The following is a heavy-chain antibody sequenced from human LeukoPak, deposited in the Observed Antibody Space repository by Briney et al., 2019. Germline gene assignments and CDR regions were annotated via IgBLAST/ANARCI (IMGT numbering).Heavy chain of an antibody. D-gene: IGHD2-15*01. CDR3: ARQGRGIVVVVAATKWYFDL. Sequence: SETLSLTCTVSGGSISSYYWSWIRQPPGKGLEWIGYIYYSGSTYYNPSLKSRVSISVDTSKNQSSLKLSSVTAADTAVYYCARQGRGIVVVVAATKWYFDLWGRGTLVTVSS. CDR2: IYYSGST. CDR1: GGSISSYY. J-gene: IGHJ2*01. V-gene: IGHV4-59*08.